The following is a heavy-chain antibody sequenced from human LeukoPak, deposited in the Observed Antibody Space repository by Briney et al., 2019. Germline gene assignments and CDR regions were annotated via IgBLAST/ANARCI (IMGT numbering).Heavy chain of an antibody. V-gene: IGHV3-21*01. J-gene: IGHJ4*02. CDR2: ISSSSSYI. CDR3: ARDHGGYSYGYVY. Sequence: GGSLRLSCAASGFTFSSYSMNWVRQAPGKGLEWVSSISSSSSYIYYADSVKGRFTISRDNAKNSLYLQMNSLRAEDTAVYYCARDHGGYSYGYVYWGQGTLVTVSS. D-gene: IGHD5-18*01. CDR1: GFTFSSYS.